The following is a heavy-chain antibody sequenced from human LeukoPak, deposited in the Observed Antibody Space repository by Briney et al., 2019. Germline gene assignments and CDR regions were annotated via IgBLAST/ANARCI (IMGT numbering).Heavy chain of an antibody. CDR3: ARGYSGSSWPVGDY. Sequence: EASVKVSCKASGGTYSSYAISWVRQAPGQGLEWMGWISAYNGNTNYAQKLQGRVTMTTDTSTSTAYMELRSLRSDDTAVYYCARGYSGSSWPVGDYWGQGTLVTVSS. D-gene: IGHD6-13*01. J-gene: IGHJ4*02. CDR2: ISAYNGNT. CDR1: GGTYSSYA. V-gene: IGHV1-18*01.